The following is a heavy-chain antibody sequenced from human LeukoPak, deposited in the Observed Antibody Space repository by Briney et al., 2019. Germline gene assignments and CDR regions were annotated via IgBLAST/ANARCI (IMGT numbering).Heavy chain of an antibody. J-gene: IGHJ3*02. D-gene: IGHD3-3*01. CDR3: ALKWADFGVPDDAFDI. CDR2: IRYDGSNK. CDR1: GFTFSSYG. V-gene: IGHV3-30*02. Sequence: QSGGSLRLSCAASGFTFSSYGMHWVRQAPGKGLEWVAFIRYDGSNKYYADSVKGRFTISRDNSKNTLYLQMNSLRAEDTAVYYCALKWADFGVPDDAFDIWGQGTMVTVSS.